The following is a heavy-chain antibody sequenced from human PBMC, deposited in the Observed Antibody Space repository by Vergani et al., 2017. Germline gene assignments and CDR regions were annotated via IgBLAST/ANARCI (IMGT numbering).Heavy chain of an antibody. Sequence: EVQLVESGGGLVQPGGSLRLSCAASGFTVSSNYMSWVRQAPGKGLEWVSRINSDGSSTSYADSVKGRFTISRDNAKNTLYLQMNSLRAEDTAVYYCASGGGFDPWGQGTLVTVSS. J-gene: IGHJ5*02. V-gene: IGHV3-74*02. CDR2: INSDGSST. CDR1: GFTVSSNY. CDR3: ASGGGFDP.